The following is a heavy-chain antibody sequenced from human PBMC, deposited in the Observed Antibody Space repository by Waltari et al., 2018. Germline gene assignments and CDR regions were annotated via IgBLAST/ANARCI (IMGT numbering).Heavy chain of an antibody. CDR3: ARGDDILTDYYKGLDY. CDR2: VSPYDGNT. V-gene: IGHV1-18*01. D-gene: IGHD3-9*01. Sequence: QIRLVQSGDEIKEPGASVKVSCKASGYTFTSYGISWRRRAPGQGLEWMGWVSPYDGNTNYAQKVQGRVGMTTDTSTTTAYMELRSLTSDDTAMYYCARGDDILTDYYKGLDYWGQGTLVTVSS. J-gene: IGHJ4*02. CDR1: GYTFTSYG.